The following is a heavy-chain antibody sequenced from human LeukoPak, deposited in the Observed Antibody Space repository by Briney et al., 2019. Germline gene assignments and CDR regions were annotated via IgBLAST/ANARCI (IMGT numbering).Heavy chain of an antibody. J-gene: IGHJ4*02. CDR1: GGSISSYY. V-gene: IGHV4-59*01. CDR3: ALADPGAGYYFDY. CDR2: IYYSGST. Sequence: PSETLSLTCTVSGGSISSYYWSWIRQPPGKGLEWIGYIYYSGSTNYNPSLKSRVTISVDTSKNQFSLKLSSVTAAHTAVYYCALADPGAGYYFDYWGQGTLVTVSS. D-gene: IGHD3-10*01.